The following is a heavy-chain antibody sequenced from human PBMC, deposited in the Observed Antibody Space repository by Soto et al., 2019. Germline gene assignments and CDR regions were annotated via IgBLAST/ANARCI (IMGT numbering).Heavy chain of an antibody. CDR2: ISGSGGST. J-gene: IGHJ4*02. CDR1: GFTFSSYA. Sequence: LRLSCAASGFTFSSYAMSWVRQAPGKGLEWVSAISGSGGSTYYADSVKGRFTISRDNSKNTLYLQMNSLRAEDTAVYYCAKDRNRNYDFWSGYPAYYFDYWGQGTLVTVSS. CDR3: AKDRNRNYDFWSGYPAYYFDY. D-gene: IGHD3-3*01. V-gene: IGHV3-23*01.